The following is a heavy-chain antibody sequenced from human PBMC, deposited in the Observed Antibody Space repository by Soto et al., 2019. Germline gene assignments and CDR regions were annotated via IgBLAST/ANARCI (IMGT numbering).Heavy chain of an antibody. CDR3: ARERRRIAASGFDP. Sequence: QVQLVQSGAEVKKPGASVKVSCKASGYTFTSYDINWVRQATGQGLEWMGWMNPNSGNTAYAQKFQGRVTMTRNTSISTAYMELSSLRPEDTAVYYCARERRRIAASGFDPWGQGTLVTVSS. V-gene: IGHV1-8*01. D-gene: IGHD6-6*01. J-gene: IGHJ5*02. CDR2: MNPNSGNT. CDR1: GYTFTSYD.